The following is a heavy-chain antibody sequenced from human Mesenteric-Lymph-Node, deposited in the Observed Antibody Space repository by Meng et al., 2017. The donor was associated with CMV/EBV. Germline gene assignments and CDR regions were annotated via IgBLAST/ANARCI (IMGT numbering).Heavy chain of an antibody. Sequence: GSVYSFTSYWLGWVRQMPGNGLAGIGLIYPGDYDTRYSPSFQGQVTISADKSISTAYLQWSSLKASDTAMYYCARRPSGSYSRWFDPWGQGTLVTVSS. CDR1: VYSFTSYW. V-gene: IGHV5-51*01. CDR2: IYPGDYDT. D-gene: IGHD1-26*01. CDR3: ARRPSGSYSRWFDP. J-gene: IGHJ5*02.